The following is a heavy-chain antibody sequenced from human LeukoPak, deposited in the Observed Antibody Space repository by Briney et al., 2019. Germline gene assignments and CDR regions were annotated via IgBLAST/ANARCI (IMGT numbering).Heavy chain of an antibody. J-gene: IGHJ4*02. D-gene: IGHD1-1*01. Sequence: GGSLRLSCAASGFTFSNAWMNWVRQAPGKGLEWVGRIKSKADGGTIDYAAPVKGRFTVSREDSKNTLYLQMNSLKTEDTAVYYCLATLTTTAYWGQGTLVTVSS. CDR3: LATLTTTAY. CDR2: IKSKADGGTI. V-gene: IGHV3-15*01. CDR1: GFTFSNAW.